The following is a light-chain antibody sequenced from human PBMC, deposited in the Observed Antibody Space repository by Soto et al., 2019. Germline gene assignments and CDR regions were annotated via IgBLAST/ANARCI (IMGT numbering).Light chain of an antibody. V-gene: IGKV1-17*03. CDR1: QGIENY. CDR3: LQHNYYPRT. Sequence: DIQVTQSPSAVSASVGDRVTITCRASQGIENYLAWFQQKPGKVPKRLIYGTSTLQNGVPSRFSGSGSGTEFTLTISSLQPEDFATYYCLQHNYYPRTFGQGTKVEI. J-gene: IGKJ1*01. CDR2: GTS.